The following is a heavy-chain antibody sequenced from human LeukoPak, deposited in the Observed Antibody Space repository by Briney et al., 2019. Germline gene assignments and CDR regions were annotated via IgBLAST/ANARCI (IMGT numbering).Heavy chain of an antibody. Sequence: GRSLRLSCAASGFTFSSYGMHWVRQAPGKGLEWVAVISYDGSNKYYADSVKGRFTISRDNSKNTLYLQMNSLRAEDTAVYYCAKGDSSPSSAWGQGTLVTVSS. V-gene: IGHV3-30*18. D-gene: IGHD6-13*01. J-gene: IGHJ5*02. CDR1: GFTFSSYG. CDR3: AKGDSSPSSA. CDR2: ISYDGSNK.